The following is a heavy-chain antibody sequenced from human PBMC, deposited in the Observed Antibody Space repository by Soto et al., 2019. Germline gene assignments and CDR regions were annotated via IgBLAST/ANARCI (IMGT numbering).Heavy chain of an antibody. D-gene: IGHD3-10*01. CDR2: ITAYNGNT. CDR3: ARDLPYYYGSGSYEDY. CDR1: GYTFTSYA. V-gene: IGHV1-18*01. Sequence: QVQLAQSGAEVKKPGASVKVSCKASGYTFTSYAISWVRQAPGQGLEWMGWITAYNGNTNYAQKLQGRVTMTTDTSTSTAYMELRSLRSDDTAVYYCARDLPYYYGSGSYEDYWGQGTLVTVSS. J-gene: IGHJ4*02.